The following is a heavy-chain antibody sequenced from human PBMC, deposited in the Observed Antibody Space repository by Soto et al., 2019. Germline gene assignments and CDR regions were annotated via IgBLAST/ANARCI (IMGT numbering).Heavy chain of an antibody. D-gene: IGHD3-10*01. CDR3: ASNRRVGFGELLPDY. CDR1: GYTFTNYA. V-gene: IGHV1-3*01. Sequence: ASVKVSCKASGYTFTNYAMHWVRQAPGQRLEWMGWINAGNGNTKYSQKFQGRVTITRDTSASTAYMELSSLRSEDTAVYYCASNRRVGFGELLPDYWSQGTLVTVS. CDR2: INAGNGNT. J-gene: IGHJ4*02.